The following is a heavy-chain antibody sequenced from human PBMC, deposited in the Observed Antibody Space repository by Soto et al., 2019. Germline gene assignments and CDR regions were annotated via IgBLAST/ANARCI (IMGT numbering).Heavy chain of an antibody. Sequence: ASVKVSCKASGYTFTGFHIHWVRQAPGQGLEWMGWINPNGGGRNYAQKFQGWVTMTRDTSISTAYMELSRLKSDDTAVYYCARESAQKWLVPGGMDVWGQGTTVTVSS. CDR1: GYTFTGFH. CDR3: ARESAQKWLVPGGMDV. CDR2: INPNGGGR. J-gene: IGHJ6*02. V-gene: IGHV1-2*04. D-gene: IGHD6-19*01.